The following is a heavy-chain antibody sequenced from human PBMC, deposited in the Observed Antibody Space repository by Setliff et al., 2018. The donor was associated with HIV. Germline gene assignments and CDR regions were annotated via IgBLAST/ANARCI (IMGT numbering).Heavy chain of an antibody. CDR2: IYYSGTT. CDR3: AGDSGYPSNWFDP. V-gene: IGHV4-39*02. D-gene: IGHD3-22*01. Sequence: PSETLSLTCTVSGGSIGRDSFYWGWFRQPPGEDLEWIGSIYYSGTTYYAPSLETRLTISVDTSTNQFSLKLTSVTAADTAMYFCAGDSGYPSNWFDPWGQGILVTVSS. CDR1: GGSIGRDSFY. J-gene: IGHJ5*02.